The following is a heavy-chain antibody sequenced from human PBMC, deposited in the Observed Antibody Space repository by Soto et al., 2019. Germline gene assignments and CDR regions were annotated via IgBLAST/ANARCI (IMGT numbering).Heavy chain of an antibody. D-gene: IGHD3-22*01. CDR1: GYSFTSYW. V-gene: IGHV5-51*01. CDR2: IYPGDSDT. CDR3: ARHPHYYDSSGYYYGPYYYGMDV. Sequence: GESLKISCKGSGYSFTSYWIGWVRQMSGKGLEWMGIIYPGDSDTRYSPSFQGQVTISADKSISTAYLQWSSLKASDTAMYYCARHPHYYDSSGYYYGPYYYGMDVWGQGTTVTVSS. J-gene: IGHJ6*02.